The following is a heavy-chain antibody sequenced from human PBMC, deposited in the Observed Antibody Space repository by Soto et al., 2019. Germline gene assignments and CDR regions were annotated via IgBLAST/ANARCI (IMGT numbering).Heavy chain of an antibody. V-gene: IGHV3-23*01. CDR2: ISGSGGST. Sequence: EVQLLESGGGLVQPGGSLRLSCAVPGFTFSGYAMSWVRQAPGKGLEWVSGISGSGGSTYYEDSVKGRFTISRDNSKNTLYLQMNSLRAEDTAVYSCAEHSGTVDTAIDYWGQGTLVTVSS. CDR1: GFTFSGYA. CDR3: AEHSGTVDTAIDY. D-gene: IGHD5-18*01. J-gene: IGHJ4*02.